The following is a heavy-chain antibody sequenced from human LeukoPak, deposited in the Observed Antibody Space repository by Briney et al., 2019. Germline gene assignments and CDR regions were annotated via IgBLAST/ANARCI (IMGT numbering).Heavy chain of an antibody. V-gene: IGHV3-7*01. Sequence: PGGSLRLSCAASGFTFSSYWMSWVRQAPGKGLEWVADIKQDGSEQYYVGSVKGRFTISRDNAKNSLYLQMSSLRAEDTAVYYCARDPGPSTAAWGAFDIWGQGTMVTVFS. CDR2: IKQDGSEQ. CDR1: GFTFSSYW. D-gene: IGHD6-25*01. CDR3: ARDPGPSTAAWGAFDI. J-gene: IGHJ3*02.